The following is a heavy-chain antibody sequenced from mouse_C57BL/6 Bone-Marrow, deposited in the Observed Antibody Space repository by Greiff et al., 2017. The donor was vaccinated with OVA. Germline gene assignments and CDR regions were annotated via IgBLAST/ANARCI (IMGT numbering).Heavy chain of an antibody. CDR2: IYPGGGYT. CDR3: ARTGTEAWFAY. CDR1: GYTFTNYW. V-gene: IGHV1-63*01. D-gene: IGHD4-1*01. J-gene: IGHJ3*01. Sequence: VQLKESGAELVRPGTSVKMSCKASGYTFTNYWIGWAKQRPGHGLEWIGDIYPGGGYTNYNEKFKGKATLTADKSSSTAYMQFSSLTSEDSAIYYCARTGTEAWFAYWGQGTLVTVSA.